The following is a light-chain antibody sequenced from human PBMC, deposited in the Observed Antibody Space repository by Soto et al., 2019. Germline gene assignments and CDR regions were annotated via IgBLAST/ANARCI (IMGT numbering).Light chain of an antibody. CDR3: QQRSNWPLT. J-gene: IGKJ4*01. CDR2: DAS. V-gene: IGKV3-11*01. CDR1: QSVSSY. Sequence: IVLTQSPATLSLSPGERATLSCRASQSVSSYLAWHQQKPGQAPRLLIYDASNRATGIPARFSGSGSGTDFTLTISSLEPEDFAVYYCQQRSNWPLTFGGGTKVDIK.